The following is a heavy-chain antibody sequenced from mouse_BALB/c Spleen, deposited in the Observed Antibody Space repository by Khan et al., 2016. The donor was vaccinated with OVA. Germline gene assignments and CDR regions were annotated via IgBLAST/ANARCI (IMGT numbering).Heavy chain of an antibody. V-gene: IGHV1S132*01. CDR3: ARGWYDNHAMDY. CDR1: GYIFTSYW. CDR2: KYPGTGST. J-gene: IGHJ4*01. Sequence: QVQLQQSGAELVRPGASVKLSCKTSGYIFTSYWIHWVKQRFGQGLEWIARKYPGTGSTYYNEKFKGKATMTADKSSSTAYMQLSSRKSEDSAVYFGARGWYDNHAMDYWGQGTSVTVSS. D-gene: IGHD2-10*02.